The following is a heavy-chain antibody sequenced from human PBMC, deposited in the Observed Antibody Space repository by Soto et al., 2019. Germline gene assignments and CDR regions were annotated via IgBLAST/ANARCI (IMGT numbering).Heavy chain of an antibody. CDR2: ISGSSTYI. D-gene: IGHD3-22*01. Sequence: GGSLRLSCAASGFIFSDYKMNWVRQSPGKGLEWVSSISGSSTYIYYADSLKGRFTISRDNAKNSLYLQLNSLRAEDTAVYFCASDRKDTSPYSSDYCGPGAFVTVS. CDR1: GFIFSDYK. V-gene: IGHV3-21*01. J-gene: IGHJ4*02. CDR3: ASDRKDTSPYSSDY.